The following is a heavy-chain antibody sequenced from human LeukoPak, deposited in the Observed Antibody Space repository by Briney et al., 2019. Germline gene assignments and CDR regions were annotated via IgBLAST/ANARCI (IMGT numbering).Heavy chain of an antibody. J-gene: IGHJ5*02. CDR3: ARGLYYYDSSGPPRWFDP. CDR2: IIPILGIA. V-gene: IGHV1-69*04. D-gene: IGHD3-22*01. Sequence: SVKVSCKASGGTFSSYAISWVRQAPGQGLEWMGRIIPILGIANYAQKFQGRVTITADKSTSTAYMELSSLRSEDTAVYYCARGLYYYDSSGPPRWFDPWGQGTLVTVSS. CDR1: GGTFSSYA.